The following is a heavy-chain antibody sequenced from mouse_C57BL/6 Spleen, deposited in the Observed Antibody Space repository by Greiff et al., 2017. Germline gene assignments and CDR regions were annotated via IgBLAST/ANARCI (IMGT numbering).Heavy chain of an antibody. J-gene: IGHJ2*01. CDR3: ARDGYGY. CDR2: INPSSGYT. D-gene: IGHD2-3*01. Sequence: QVQLKESGAELARPGASVKMSCKASGYTFTSYTMHWVKQRPGQGLEWIGYINPSSGYTKYNQKFKDKATLTADKSSSTAYMQLSRLTSEDSAVYYCARDGYGYWGQGTTLTVSS. CDR1: GYTFTSYT. V-gene: IGHV1-4*01.